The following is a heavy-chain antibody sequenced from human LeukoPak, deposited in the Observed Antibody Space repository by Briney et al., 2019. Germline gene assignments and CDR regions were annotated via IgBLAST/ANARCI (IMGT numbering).Heavy chain of an antibody. J-gene: IGHJ5*02. D-gene: IGHD2-8*01. CDR3: AREGVLSEYTPDNWFDP. CDR2: IYSGGST. Sequence: PGGSLRLSCAASGFTVSSNYMSWVRQAPGKGLEWVSVIYSGGSTYYADSVKGRFTISRDNSKNTLYLQMNSLRAEDTAVCYCAREGVLSEYTPDNWFDPWGQGTLVTVSS. CDR1: GFTVSSNY. V-gene: IGHV3-66*01.